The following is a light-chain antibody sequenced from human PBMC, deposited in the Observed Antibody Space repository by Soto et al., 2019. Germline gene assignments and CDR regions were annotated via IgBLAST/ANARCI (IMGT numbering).Light chain of an antibody. J-gene: IGLJ3*02. CDR2: EVN. CDR1: SSDVGGYNY. V-gene: IGLV2-14*01. CDR3: NSYTSSSTLV. Sequence: QSALTQPPSVSGSPGQSITISCTGTSSDVGGYNYVSWYQQHPGKAPKLMIYEVNNRPSGVSNRFSGSKSGNTASLTISGLQAEDEADYYCNSYTSSSTLVFGGGTKLTVL.